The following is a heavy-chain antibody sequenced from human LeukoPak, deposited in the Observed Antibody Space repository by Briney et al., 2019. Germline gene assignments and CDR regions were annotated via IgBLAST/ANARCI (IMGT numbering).Heavy chain of an antibody. J-gene: IGHJ5*02. V-gene: IGHV4-31*03. D-gene: IGHD3-3*01. Sequence: SQTLSLTCTVSGGSISSGGYYWSWIRQHPGKGLEWIGYIYYSGSTYYHPYLKSRVTISVDTSKNQFSLKLSSVTAADTAVYYCARGAHGITIFGVVIPNWFDPWGQGTLVTVSS. CDR2: IYYSGST. CDR1: GGSISSGGYY. CDR3: ARGAHGITIFGVVIPNWFDP.